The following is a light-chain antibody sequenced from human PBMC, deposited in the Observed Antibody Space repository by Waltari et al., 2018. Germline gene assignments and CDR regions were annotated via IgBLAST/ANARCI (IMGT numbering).Light chain of an antibody. Sequence: DIQMTQSPSTLSASVGDSVTITCRATESISTWLAWYQQKPGKAPELLIYRAFKLQSGVPSRFSGSGSGTEFTLSISSLQPDDFATYYCQQYKRPPWTFGQGTKVDI. CDR1: ESISTW. CDR3: QQYKRPPWT. J-gene: IGKJ1*01. V-gene: IGKV1-5*03. CDR2: RAF.